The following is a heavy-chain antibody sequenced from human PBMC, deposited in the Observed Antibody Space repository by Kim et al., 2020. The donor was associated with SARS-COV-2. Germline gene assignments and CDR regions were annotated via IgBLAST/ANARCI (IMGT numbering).Heavy chain of an antibody. V-gene: IGHV3-11*01. Sequence: GGSLRLSCAASGFSFSDYYMNWIRQAPGKGLEWLAYINSDGSSTKYADSVNGRFTISRDNDRKSLSLQINSLTPEDTAMSYCVREPASWGQGTLVNVSS. CDR1: GFSFSDYY. CDR2: INSDGSST. J-gene: IGHJ5*02. CDR3: VREPAS.